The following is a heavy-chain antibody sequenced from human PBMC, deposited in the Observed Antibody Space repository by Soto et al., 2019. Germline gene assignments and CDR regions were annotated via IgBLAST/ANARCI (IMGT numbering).Heavy chain of an antibody. V-gene: IGHV4-39*01. CDR3: ARHARPSDSLYSSSWYVFYYYGMDV. Sequence: SETLSLTCTVSGGSISSSSYYWGWIRQPPGKGLEWIGSIYYSGSTYYNTSLKSRVTISVDTSKNQFSLKLSSVTAADTAVYYCARHARPSDSLYSSSWYVFYYYGMDVWGQGATVTVS. J-gene: IGHJ6*02. CDR1: GGSISSSSYY. CDR2: IYYSGST. D-gene: IGHD6-13*01.